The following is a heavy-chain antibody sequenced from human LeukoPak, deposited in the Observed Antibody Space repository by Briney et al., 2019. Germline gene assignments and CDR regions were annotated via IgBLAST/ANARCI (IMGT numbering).Heavy chain of an antibody. CDR1: GGSFSGYY. V-gene: IGHV4-34*01. Sequence: SETLSLTCAVYGGSFSGYYWSWIRQPPGKGLEWIGEINHSGSTNYNPSLKSRVTISVDTSKNQFSLKLSSVTAADTAVYYCARPRRLGYCSSTSCYLAFDIWGQGTMVTVSS. CDR2: INHSGST. J-gene: IGHJ3*02. CDR3: ARPRRLGYCSSTSCYLAFDI. D-gene: IGHD2-2*01.